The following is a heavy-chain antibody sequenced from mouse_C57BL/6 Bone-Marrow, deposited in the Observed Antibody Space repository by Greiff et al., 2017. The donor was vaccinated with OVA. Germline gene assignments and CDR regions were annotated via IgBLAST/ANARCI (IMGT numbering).Heavy chain of an antibody. V-gene: IGHV1-61*01. J-gene: IGHJ1*03. Sequence: QVQLQQPGAELVRPGSSVKLSCKASGYTLTSYWMDWVKQRPGQGLEWIGNIYPSDSETQYNQKFKDKATMTVDKSSSTAYMQLSSLTSEDSAVYYCARYDYDADWYFDVWGTGTTVTVSS. D-gene: IGHD2-4*01. CDR2: IYPSDSET. CDR3: ARYDYDADWYFDV. CDR1: GYTLTSYW.